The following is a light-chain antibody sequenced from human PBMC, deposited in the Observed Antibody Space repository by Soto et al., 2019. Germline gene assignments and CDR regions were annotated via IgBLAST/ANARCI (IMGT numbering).Light chain of an antibody. CDR2: AAS. J-gene: IGKJ1*01. V-gene: IGKV1-39*01. CDR1: HSISNF. Sequence: DIQMTQSPSSLCASVGDRVTITCRASHSISNFLNWYQQKPGKAPKLLIYAASSLQGGVPSRFSGSGSGTDFTLTISSLQPEDFATYYCQQRYSTPRTVGQGTKVDTK. CDR3: QQRYSTPRT.